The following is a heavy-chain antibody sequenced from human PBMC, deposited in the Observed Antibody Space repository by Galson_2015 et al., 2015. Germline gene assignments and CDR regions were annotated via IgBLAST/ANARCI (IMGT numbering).Heavy chain of an antibody. D-gene: IGHD3-22*01. CDR1: GFTFTSSA. CDR2: IVVGSGNT. V-gene: IGHV1-58*01. J-gene: IGHJ4*02. Sequence: SVKVSCKASGFTFTSSAVQWVRQARGQRLEWIGWIVVGSGNTKYAQKFQERVTITRDMSTSTAYMELSSLRSEDTAVYYCAAGEDDSSGYYYFDYWGQGTLVTVSS. CDR3: AAGEDDSSGYYYFDY.